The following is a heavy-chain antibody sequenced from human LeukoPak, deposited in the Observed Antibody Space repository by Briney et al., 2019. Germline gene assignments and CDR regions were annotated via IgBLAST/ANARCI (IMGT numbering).Heavy chain of an antibody. V-gene: IGHV1-18*01. CDR1: GYTFTSYD. Sequence: GASVKVSCKASGYTFTSYDINWVRQATGQGVEGMGWISAYNGNTNYAQKLQGRVTMTTDTSTSTAYMEQRSLRSDDTAVYYCARDVLTIFGVVGLDYWGQGTLVTVSS. CDR2: ISAYNGNT. D-gene: IGHD3-3*01. J-gene: IGHJ4*02. CDR3: ARDVLTIFGVVGLDY.